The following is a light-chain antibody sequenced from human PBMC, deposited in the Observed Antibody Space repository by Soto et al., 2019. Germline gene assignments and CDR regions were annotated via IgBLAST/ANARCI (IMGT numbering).Light chain of an antibody. V-gene: IGKV1-9*01. J-gene: IGKJ3*01. CDR3: QQLNSYSFT. Sequence: DIQLTQSPSFLSASVGDRVTSTCRASHDISNYLAWYQQRPGKAPNLLISGASTLQSGVPSRFSGSGSGTEFTLTIASLQPEDFATYYCQQLNSYSFTFGPGAKVDI. CDR1: HDISNY. CDR2: GAS.